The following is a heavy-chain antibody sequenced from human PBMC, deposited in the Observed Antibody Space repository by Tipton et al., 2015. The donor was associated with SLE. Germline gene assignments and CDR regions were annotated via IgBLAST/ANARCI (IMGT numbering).Heavy chain of an antibody. V-gene: IGHV3-21*03. CDR3: GGDY. CDR1: GFTVSSNY. CDR2: ISSGGRYT. J-gene: IGHJ4*02. Sequence: SLRLSCAASGFTVSSNYMSWVRQAPGKGLEWVSSISSGGRYTYYADSVKGRFTISRDNANNSLYLQMDNLRVEDTAVYYCGGDYWGQGTLVTVSS.